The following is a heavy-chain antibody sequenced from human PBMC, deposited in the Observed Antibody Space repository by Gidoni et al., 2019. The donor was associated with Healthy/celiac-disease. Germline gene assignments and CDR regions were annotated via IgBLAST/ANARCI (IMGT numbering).Heavy chain of an antibody. CDR3: AKESPYSGSSKSFDY. D-gene: IGHD1-26*01. CDR2: ISWNSGSI. Sequence: EVQLVESGGGLVQPGRSLRLSCAASGFTFDDYAMHWVRQAPGKGLEWVSGISWNSGSIGYADSVKGRFTISRDNAKNSLYLQMNSLRAEDTALYYCAKESPYSGSSKSFDYWGQGTLVTVSS. J-gene: IGHJ4*02. CDR1: GFTFDDYA. V-gene: IGHV3-9*01.